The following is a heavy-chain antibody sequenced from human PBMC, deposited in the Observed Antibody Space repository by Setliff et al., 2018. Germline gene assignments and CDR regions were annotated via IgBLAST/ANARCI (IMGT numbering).Heavy chain of an antibody. CDR2: FYTSGNT. D-gene: IGHD3-3*01. Sequence: TLSLTCTVSGDSISSGYYYWTWIRQSAGKGLEWIGHFYTSGNTNYNPSLKSRVTISVDTSKNQFSLKLSSVTAADTATYHCARGGPTLTISRVLVVSSFDPWGQGSRVTVSS. CDR3: ARGGPTLTISRVLVVSSFDP. J-gene: IGHJ5*02. V-gene: IGHV4-61*09. CDR1: GDSISSGYYY.